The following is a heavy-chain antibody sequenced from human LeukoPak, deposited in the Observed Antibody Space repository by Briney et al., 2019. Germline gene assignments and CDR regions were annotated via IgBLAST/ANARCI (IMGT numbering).Heavy chain of an antibody. CDR1: GGTFSSYA. V-gene: IGHV1-69*13. J-gene: IGHJ4*02. CDR3: ARSADTAKFDY. Sequence: ASVKVSCKASGGTFSSYAISWVRQAPGQGLEWMGGIVPIFGTTNYAQKFQGRVTITADESTSTAYMELSSLRSEDMAVYYCARSADTAKFDYWGQGTLVTVSS. CDR2: IVPIFGTT. D-gene: IGHD5-18*01.